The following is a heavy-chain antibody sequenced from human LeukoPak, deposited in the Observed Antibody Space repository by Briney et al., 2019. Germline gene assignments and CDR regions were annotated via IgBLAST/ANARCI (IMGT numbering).Heavy chain of an antibody. CDR1: GFTVSDYS. CDR2: ISGSGTYT. D-gene: IGHD3-22*01. J-gene: IGHJ4*02. CDR3: AKRRYDSSGHFDS. V-gene: IGHV3-23*01. Sequence: GGSLRLACAASGFTVSDYSMSWVRQAPGKGLEWVSAISGSGTYTDYADSVKGRFNISKDNSKNTLYMRMSSLRAEDTAVYYCAKRRYDSSGHFDSWGQGTLVTVSS.